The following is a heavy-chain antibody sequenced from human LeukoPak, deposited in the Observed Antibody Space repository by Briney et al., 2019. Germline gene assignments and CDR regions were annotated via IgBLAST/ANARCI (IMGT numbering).Heavy chain of an antibody. CDR1: GFTFSSYG. CDR2: ISYDGSNK. D-gene: IGHD6-13*01. CDR3: AKDQAYSSSWFTSDYYYYGMDV. V-gene: IGHV3-30*18. Sequence: GGSLRLSCAASGFTFSSYGMHWVRQAPGKGLEWVAVISYDGSNKYYADSVKGRFTISRDNSKNTLYLQMNSLRAEDTAVHYCAKDQAYSSSWFTSDYYYYGMDVWGQGTTVTVSS. J-gene: IGHJ6*02.